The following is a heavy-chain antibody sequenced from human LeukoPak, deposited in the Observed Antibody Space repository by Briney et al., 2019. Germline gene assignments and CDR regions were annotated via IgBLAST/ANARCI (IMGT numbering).Heavy chain of an antibody. CDR1: GGSISSSSYY. CDR2: IYYSGST. J-gene: IGHJ3*02. CDR3: ARHPGNSRAFDI. Sequence: PSETLSLTCTVSGGSISSSSYYWGWIRQPPGKGLEWIGSIYYSGSTYYNPSLKSRVTISVDTSKNQFCRKLSSVTAADTAVYYCARHPGNSRAFDIWGQGTMVTVSS. V-gene: IGHV4-39*01. D-gene: IGHD4-23*01.